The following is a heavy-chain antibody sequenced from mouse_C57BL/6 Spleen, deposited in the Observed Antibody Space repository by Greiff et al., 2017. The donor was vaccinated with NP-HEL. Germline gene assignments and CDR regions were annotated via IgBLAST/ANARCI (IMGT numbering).Heavy chain of an antibody. Sequence: QVQLQQSGPELVKPGASVKISCKASGYSFTSYYIHWVKQRPGQGLEWIGWIYPGSGNTKYNEKFKGKATLTADTSSSTAYMQLSSLTSEDSAVYYCARSGYYGSMDYWGQGTSVTVSS. J-gene: IGHJ4*01. CDR1: GYSFTSYY. CDR3: ARSGYYGSMDY. CDR2: IYPGSGNT. D-gene: IGHD1-1*01. V-gene: IGHV1-66*01.